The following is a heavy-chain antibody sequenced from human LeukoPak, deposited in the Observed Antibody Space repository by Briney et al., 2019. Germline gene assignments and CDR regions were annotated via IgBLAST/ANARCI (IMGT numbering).Heavy chain of an antibody. J-gene: IGHJ6*02. V-gene: IGHV1-2*02. CDR1: GYTFTGYY. Sequence: ASVKVSCKASGYTFTGYYMHWVRQAPGQGLEWMGWINPNSGGTNYAQKFQGRVTMTRDTSISTAYMELSRLRSGDTAVYYCARDATYYYGSGSRIYGMDVWGQGTTVTVSS. CDR2: INPNSGGT. CDR3: ARDATYYYGSGSRIYGMDV. D-gene: IGHD3-10*01.